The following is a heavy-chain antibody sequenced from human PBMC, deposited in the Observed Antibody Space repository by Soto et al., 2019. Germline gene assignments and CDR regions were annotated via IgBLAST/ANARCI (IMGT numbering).Heavy chain of an antibody. CDR3: ARSQGSSTSLEIYYYYYYGMDV. CDR2: IIPISDTT. CDR1: GGTFSSYA. V-gene: IGHV1-69*01. J-gene: IGHJ6*02. Sequence: QVQLVQSGAEVKKPGSSVKVSCKASGGTFSSYAISWVRQAPGQGLEWMGGIIPISDTTNYAQKFQGRVTITADESTSTAYMELSSLRSEDTAAYYCARSQGSSTSLEIYYYYYYGMDVWGQGPRVTVSS. D-gene: IGHD2-2*01.